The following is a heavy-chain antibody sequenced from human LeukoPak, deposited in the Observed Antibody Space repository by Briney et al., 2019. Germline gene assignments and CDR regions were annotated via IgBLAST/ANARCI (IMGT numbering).Heavy chain of an antibody. Sequence: PARTLRLSCAASGFTFSSYGMHWVRQAPGKGLEWVAVISYDGSNKYYADSVKGRFTISRDNSNNTLYLQMNSLRAEDTAVYYCAKDGLISGWSFDYWGQGTLVTVSS. CDR2: ISYDGSNK. CDR1: GFTFSSYG. J-gene: IGHJ4*02. V-gene: IGHV3-30*18. D-gene: IGHD6-19*01. CDR3: AKDGLISGWSFDY.